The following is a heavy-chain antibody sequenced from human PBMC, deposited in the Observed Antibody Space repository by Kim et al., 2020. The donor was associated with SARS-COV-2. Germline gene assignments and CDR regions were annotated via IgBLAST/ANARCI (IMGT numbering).Heavy chain of an antibody. CDR3: ARGGQWLTGYYCYYMDV. CDR1: GFTFSSYA. CDR2: ISYDGSDK. D-gene: IGHD6-19*01. J-gene: IGHJ6*03. Sequence: GGSLRLSCAASGFTFSSYAMHWVRQAPGKGLEWVAVISYDGSDKYYADSVKGRFTISRDNSKNTLYLQMNSLRAEDTAVYYCARGGQWLTGYYCYYMDVWGKGTTVTVSS. V-gene: IGHV3-30*04.